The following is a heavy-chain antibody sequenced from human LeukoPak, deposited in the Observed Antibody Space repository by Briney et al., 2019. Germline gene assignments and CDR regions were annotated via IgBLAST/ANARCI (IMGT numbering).Heavy chain of an antibody. D-gene: IGHD3-10*01. CDR1: GFIFDDYA. CDR2: IRWNIGSL. CDR3: ARGLGGDQGYFDL. V-gene: IGHV3-9*01. Sequence: GRSLRLSCAASGFIFDDYAMHWVRQAPGKGTEWVSGIRWNIGSLAYADSVKGRFTISRDNAKNTLYLQMNSLRTEDTAWYYCARGLGGDQGYFDLWGRGNLATVSS. J-gene: IGHJ2*01.